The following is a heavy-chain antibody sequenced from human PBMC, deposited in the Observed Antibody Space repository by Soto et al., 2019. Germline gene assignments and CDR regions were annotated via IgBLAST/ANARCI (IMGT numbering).Heavy chain of an antibody. CDR2: ISAYNGNT. J-gene: IGHJ6*02. CDR1: GYTFTSYG. D-gene: IGHD3-3*01. CDR3: ARDVRTIFGVVICRSYGMDV. V-gene: IGHV1-18*04. Sequence: GASVKVSCKASGYTFTSYGISWVRQAPGQGLEWMGWISAYNGNTNYAQKLQGRVTMTTDTSTSTAYMELRSLRSDDTAVYYCARDVRTIFGVVICRSYGMDVWGQGTTVTVSS.